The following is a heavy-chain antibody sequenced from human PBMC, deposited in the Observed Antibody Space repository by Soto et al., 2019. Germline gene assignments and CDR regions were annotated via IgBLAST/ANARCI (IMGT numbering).Heavy chain of an antibody. J-gene: IGHJ4*02. Sequence: GWSLRFSCASSVFTFINAWMSWVRQAPGKGLEWVGRIKSKTDGGTTDYAAPVKGRFTISRDDSKNTLYLQMNSLKTEDTAVYYCTTYSSSWYRFDYWGQGTLVTVSS. D-gene: IGHD6-13*01. V-gene: IGHV3-15*01. CDR2: IKSKTDGGTT. CDR3: TTYSSSWYRFDY. CDR1: VFTFINAW.